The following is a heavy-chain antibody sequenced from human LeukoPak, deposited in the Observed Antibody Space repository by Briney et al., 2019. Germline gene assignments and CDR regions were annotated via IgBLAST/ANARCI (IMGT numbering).Heavy chain of an antibody. CDR2: IYSGGST. CDR3: ARIVVVVAATTVDAFDI. J-gene: IGHJ3*02. Sequence: PGGSLRLSCAASGFTFSDYYMSWVRQAPGKGLEWVSVIYSGGSTYYADSVKGRFTISRDNSKNTLYLQMNNLRAEDTAVYYCARIVVVVAATTVDAFDIWGQGTMVTVSS. CDR1: GFTFSDYY. D-gene: IGHD2-15*01. V-gene: IGHV3-53*01.